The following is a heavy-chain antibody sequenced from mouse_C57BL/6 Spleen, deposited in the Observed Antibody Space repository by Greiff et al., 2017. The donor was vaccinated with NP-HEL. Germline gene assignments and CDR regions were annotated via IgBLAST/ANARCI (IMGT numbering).Heavy chain of an antibody. CDR1: GFSLTSYG. Sequence: VKLMESGPGLVAPSQSLSITCTVSGFSLTSYGVSWVRQPPGKGLEWLGVIWGDGSTNTPAHRNSILSISKDTCKSQVFLRLNSLQTDDTATYYCAKAGDYAMDYWGQGTSVTVSS. CDR2: IWGDGST. V-gene: IGHV2-3*01. CDR3: AKAGDYAMDY. J-gene: IGHJ4*01.